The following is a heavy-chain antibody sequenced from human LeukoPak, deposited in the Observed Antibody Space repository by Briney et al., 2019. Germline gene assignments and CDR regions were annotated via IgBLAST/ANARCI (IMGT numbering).Heavy chain of an antibody. Sequence: SETLSLTCAVYGGSLSDYYWSWIRQPPGKGLEWIGYIYYSGSTNYNLSLKSRVTISVDTSKNQFSLKLSSVTAADTAVYYCARFYGAGYFDYWGQGTLVTVSS. V-gene: IGHV4-59*01. CDR1: GGSLSDYY. CDR2: IYYSGST. D-gene: IGHD6-19*01. J-gene: IGHJ4*02. CDR3: ARFYGAGYFDY.